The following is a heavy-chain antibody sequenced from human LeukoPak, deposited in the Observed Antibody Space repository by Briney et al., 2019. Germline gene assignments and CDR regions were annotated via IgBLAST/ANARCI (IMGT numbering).Heavy chain of an antibody. CDR2: INPNSGGT. V-gene: IGHV1-2*02. Sequence: GASVKVSCKASGYTFTGYYMHWVRQAPGQGLEWMGWINPNSGGTNYAQKFQGRVTMTRDTSISTAYMELSRLRSDDTAVYYCAIPYDFWSGYPALDYWGWGTLVTVSS. J-gene: IGHJ4*02. D-gene: IGHD3-3*01. CDR1: GYTFTGYY. CDR3: AIPYDFWSGYPALDY.